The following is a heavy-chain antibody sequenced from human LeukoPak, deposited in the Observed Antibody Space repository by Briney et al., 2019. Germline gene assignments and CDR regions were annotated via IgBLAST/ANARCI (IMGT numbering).Heavy chain of an antibody. J-gene: IGHJ6*02. V-gene: IGHV4-39*01. CDR2: IYYSGST. D-gene: IGHD4-17*01. CDR3: ARHYGDYMNYYYYYGMDV. Sequence: SETLSLTCTVSGGSISSGDYYWGWIRQPPGKGLEWIGSIYYSGSTYYNPSLKSRVTISVDTSKNQFSLKLSSVTAADTAVYYCARHYGDYMNYYYYYGMDVWGQGTTVTVSS. CDR1: GGSISSGDYY.